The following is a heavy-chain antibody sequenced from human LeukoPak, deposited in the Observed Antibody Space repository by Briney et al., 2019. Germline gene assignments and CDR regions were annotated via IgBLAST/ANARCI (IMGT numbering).Heavy chain of an antibody. Sequence: ASVKVSCKASGYTFTSYDINWVRQATGQGLEWMGWMNPNSGNTGYAQKFQGRVIMTRNTSISTAYMELSSRRSEDTAVYYCARAGYSSSWYLYWGQGTLVTVSS. CDR3: ARAGYSSSWYLY. CDR2: MNPNSGNT. J-gene: IGHJ4*02. D-gene: IGHD6-13*01. CDR1: GYTFTSYD. V-gene: IGHV1-8*01.